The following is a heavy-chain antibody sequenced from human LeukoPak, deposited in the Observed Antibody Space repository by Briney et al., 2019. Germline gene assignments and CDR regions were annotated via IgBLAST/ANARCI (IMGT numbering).Heavy chain of an antibody. D-gene: IGHD6-6*01. CDR2: INHSGST. CDR3: ARLGAARPGWFDP. CDR1: GGSFSGYY. V-gene: IGHV4-34*01. Sequence: SETLSLTCAVYGGSFSGYYWSWIRQPPGKGLEWIGEINHSGSTNYNPSLKSRVTISVDTSKNQFSLKLSSVTAADTAVYYCARLGAARPGWFDPWGQGTLVTVSP. J-gene: IGHJ5*02.